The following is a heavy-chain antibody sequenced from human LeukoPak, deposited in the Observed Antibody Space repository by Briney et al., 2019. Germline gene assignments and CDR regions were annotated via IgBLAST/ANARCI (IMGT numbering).Heavy chain of an antibody. CDR3: AKGSEGYGYSIMDY. D-gene: IGHD5-18*01. Sequence: GGSLRLSCAASGFTFSSYAMTWVRPAPGKGLEWVSAISGSGGTTNYADSVMGRFTISRDNSKNTLYLQMNSLRAEDTAVYYCAKGSEGYGYSIMDYWGQGTLVTVSS. CDR1: GFTFSSYA. J-gene: IGHJ4*02. V-gene: IGHV3-23*01. CDR2: ISGSGGTT.